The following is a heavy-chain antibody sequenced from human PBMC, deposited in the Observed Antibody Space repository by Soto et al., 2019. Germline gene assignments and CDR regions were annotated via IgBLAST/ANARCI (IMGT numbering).Heavy chain of an antibody. CDR1: GGSLSSYP. D-gene: IGHD2-8*02. CDR3: ARPTGGHDAGGNYMDV. J-gene: IGHJ6*03. Sequence: QVQLLQSGSEVKKPGSSVKVSCRASGGSLSSYPVTWVRQAPGQGLEWMGRIIPIVGLTNYAQKFQGRVTITADKYTSTAYMELRSLRSDDTAAYYCARPTGGHDAGGNYMDVWGKGTTVIVSS. V-gene: IGHV1-69*02. CDR2: IIPIVGLT.